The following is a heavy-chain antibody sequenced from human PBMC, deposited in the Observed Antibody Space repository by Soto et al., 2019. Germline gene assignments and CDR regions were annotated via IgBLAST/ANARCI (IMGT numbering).Heavy chain of an antibody. CDR2: ISGSGGST. CDR1: GFTFSSYA. Sequence: GGSLRLSCAASGFTFSSYAMSWVRQSPGKGLEWVSAISGSGGSTYYADSVKGRFTISRDNSKNTLYLQMNSLRAEDTAVYYCAKDRGPYCSGGICYPPSWFDPWGQGTQVTVSS. J-gene: IGHJ5*02. V-gene: IGHV3-23*01. D-gene: IGHD2-15*01. CDR3: AKDRGPYCSGGICYPPSWFDP.